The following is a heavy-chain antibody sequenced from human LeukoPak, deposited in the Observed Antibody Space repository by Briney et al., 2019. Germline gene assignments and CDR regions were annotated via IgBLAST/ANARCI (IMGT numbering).Heavy chain of an antibody. Sequence: GGSLRLSCAASGLTLSSYSMNWLRQAPGKGLEWVAVIWYDGSNKYYADSVKGRFTISRDNSKNTLYLQMNSLRAEDTAVYYCARAPEGMATTDFDYWGQGTLVTVSS. CDR3: ARAPEGMATTDFDY. V-gene: IGHV3-33*08. CDR2: IWYDGSNK. J-gene: IGHJ4*02. D-gene: IGHD5-24*01. CDR1: GLTLSSYS.